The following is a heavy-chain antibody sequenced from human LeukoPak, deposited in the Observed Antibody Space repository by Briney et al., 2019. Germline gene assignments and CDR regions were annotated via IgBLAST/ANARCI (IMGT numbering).Heavy chain of an antibody. J-gene: IGHJ6*02. CDR1: GGSISSYY. D-gene: IGHD3-22*01. CDR2: IYYSESS. Sequence: SETLSLTCTVSGGSISSYYWSWIRQPPGKGLEWIGFIYYSESSNYNPSLRSRVTISVDTSKNQFSLKLSSVTAADTDVYYCARERYYYDSSGYYSPGYYYGMDVWGQGTTVTVSS. CDR3: ARERYYYDSSGYYSPGYYYGMDV. V-gene: IGHV4-59*01.